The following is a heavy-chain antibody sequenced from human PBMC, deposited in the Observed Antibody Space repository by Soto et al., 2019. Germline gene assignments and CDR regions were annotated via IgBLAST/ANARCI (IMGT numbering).Heavy chain of an antibody. Sequence: QVQLVQSGAEVKKPGSSVKVSCKASGGTFSNDIITWVRQAPGQGLEWMGRIIPLLDIANYAQKFQGRVTITAXKSTRTXXMELNSLRSEDTAVYYCVRDSPIGSTYSGYDGIDYWGQGTLVTVSS. CDR1: GGTFSNDI. D-gene: IGHD5-12*01. CDR3: VRDSPIGSTYSGYDGIDY. CDR2: IIPLLDIA. J-gene: IGHJ4*02. V-gene: IGHV1-69*08.